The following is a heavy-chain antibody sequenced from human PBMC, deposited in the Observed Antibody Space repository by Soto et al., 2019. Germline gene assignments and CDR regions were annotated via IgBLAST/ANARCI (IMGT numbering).Heavy chain of an antibody. D-gene: IGHD3-22*01. Sequence: QVQLEESGGGVVQPGRSLRLSCAASGFTLTGYGIHWVRQAPGKGLEWVAIIWYDGNNKYYADSVKGRFTISRDLSKNTVYLQMDSLRAEDTAVYFCARDDDTSSHYSRFFYWGQGTLVTVSS. J-gene: IGHJ4*02. CDR1: GFTLTGYG. V-gene: IGHV3-33*01. CDR3: ARDDDTSSHYSRFFY. CDR2: IWYDGNNK.